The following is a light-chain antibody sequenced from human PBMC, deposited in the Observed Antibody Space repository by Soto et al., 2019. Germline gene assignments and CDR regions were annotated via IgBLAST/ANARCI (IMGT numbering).Light chain of an antibody. CDR2: GAA. V-gene: IGKV3-20*01. CDR3: QQYRRSPLS. J-gene: IGKJ4*01. CDR1: QSISSSH. Sequence: EIVLTQSPGTLSLSPGERATLSCRASQSISSSHLAWYQQKPGQGPRLLIYGAASRATGIPDTFSGSGSGTDCTLTISILEPEDVAMYYCQQYRRSPLSFGGGTKVEIK.